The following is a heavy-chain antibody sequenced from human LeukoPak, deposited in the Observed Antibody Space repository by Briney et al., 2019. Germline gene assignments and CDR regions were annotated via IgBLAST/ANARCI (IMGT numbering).Heavy chain of an antibody. V-gene: IGHV1-18*01. CDR2: TSTYNGNT. J-gene: IGHJ4*02. CDR1: GYTFTHYG. D-gene: IGHD1-26*01. CDR3: ARDPIGGSHSIFDY. Sequence: GASVKVSCKASGYTFTHYGFSWVRQAPGQGLEWMGWTSTYNGNTIYAQKLQDRITMTTDTSTSTAYMEPRTLKSDDTAVYYCARDPIGGSHSIFDYWGQGTLVTVSS.